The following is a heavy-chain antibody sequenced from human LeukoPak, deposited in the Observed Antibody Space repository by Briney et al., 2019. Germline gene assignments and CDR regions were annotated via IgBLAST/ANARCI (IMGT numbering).Heavy chain of an antibody. CDR2: IYTSGST. D-gene: IGHD3-10*01. CDR1: GGSISSGSYY. V-gene: IGHV4-61*02. J-gene: IGHJ3*02. CDR3: ARRAPGYAFDI. Sequence: SETLSLTCTVSGGSISSGSYYWSWIRQPAGKGLEWIGRIYTSGSTNYNPSLKSRVTISVDTSKNQFSLKLSSVTAADTAVYYCARRAPGYAFDIWGQGTMVTVSS.